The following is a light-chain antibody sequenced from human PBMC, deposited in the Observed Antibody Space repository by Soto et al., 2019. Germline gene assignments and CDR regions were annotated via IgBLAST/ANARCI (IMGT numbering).Light chain of an antibody. Sequence: QSALTQPASVSGSPGQWITISCTGTSSDVGGYNYVSWYQQHPGKAPKLMIYEVSNRPSGVSNRFSGSKSGNTASLTISGLQAEDEADYYCNSYTSSNTLVFGTGTKVTVL. CDR3: NSYTSSNTLV. J-gene: IGLJ1*01. V-gene: IGLV2-14*01. CDR2: EVS. CDR1: SSDVGGYNY.